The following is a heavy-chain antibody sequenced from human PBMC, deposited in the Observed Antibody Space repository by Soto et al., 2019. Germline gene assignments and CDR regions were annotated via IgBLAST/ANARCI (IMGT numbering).Heavy chain of an antibody. D-gene: IGHD3-10*02. J-gene: IGHJ6*02. CDR2: ISSSSSTI. V-gene: IGHV3-48*02. CDR3: ARISHPEKSYVFILAETYYYYGMDV. CDR1: GFTFSSYS. Sequence: GGSLRLSCAASGFTFSSYSMNWVRQAPGKGLEWVSYISSSSSTIYYADSVKGRFTISRDNAKNSLYLQMNSLRDEDTAVYYCARISHPEKSYVFILAETYYYYGMDVWGQGTTVTVSS.